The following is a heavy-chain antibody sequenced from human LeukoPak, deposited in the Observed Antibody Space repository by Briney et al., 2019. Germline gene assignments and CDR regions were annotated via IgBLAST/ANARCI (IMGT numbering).Heavy chain of an antibody. D-gene: IGHD4-17*01. CDR3: ARANSRLYGELDY. J-gene: IGHJ4*02. CDR2: IYYSGST. Sequence: SETLSLTCTVSGGSISSGGYYWSWIRQHPGKGLEWIGYIYYSGSTYYNPSLRSRVTISVDTSKNQFSLKLSSVTAADTAVYYCARANSRLYGELDYWGQGTLVTASS. V-gene: IGHV4-31*03. CDR1: GGSISSGGYY.